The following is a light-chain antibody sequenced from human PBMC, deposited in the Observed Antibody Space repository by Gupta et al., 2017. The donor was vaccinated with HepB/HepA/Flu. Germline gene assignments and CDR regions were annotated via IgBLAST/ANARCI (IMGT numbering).Light chain of an antibody. J-gene: IGLJ2*01. CDR1: RSNLGHDA. CDR3: AAWDDSLKGVI. Sequence: QSVLTHPPSPSGTPGQSVTISCSGSRSNLGHDAVHWVQHLPGTAPKFVIYSNDQRPSGVPDRFSGSKSGTSASLAISGLQSEDEADYYCAAWDDSLKGVIFGRGTKLTIL. V-gene: IGLV1-44*01. CDR2: SND.